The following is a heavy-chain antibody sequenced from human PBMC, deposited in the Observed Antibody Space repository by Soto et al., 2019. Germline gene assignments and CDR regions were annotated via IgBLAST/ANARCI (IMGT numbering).Heavy chain of an antibody. D-gene: IGHD6-19*01. CDR3: AKKRGTSGWNALDY. CDR1: GFTFNNYV. J-gene: IGHJ4*02. V-gene: IGHV3-23*01. CDR2: LSGSGDTT. Sequence: GGSLRLSCAASGFTFNNYVMTWVRQAPGKGLEWVSGLSGSGDTTYYADSVKGRFTISRDNSKNTLYLHMNGLTAEDTAVYFCAKKRGTSGWNALDYWGQGTLVTVSS.